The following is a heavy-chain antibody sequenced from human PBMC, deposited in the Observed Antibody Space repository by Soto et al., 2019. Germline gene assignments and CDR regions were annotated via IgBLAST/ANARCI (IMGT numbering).Heavy chain of an antibody. CDR1: GYNFTSYG. CDR3: ARDLYYSSGRYFDHDAFDI. Sequence: ASVKVSCKASGYNFTSYGISWVRQAPGQGLEWMGWISTHNDRTKYARRFQYRVTMTTETPTSTVYIELGSLRSDDTAVYYCARDLYYSSGRYFDHDAFDIWGQGTVVTVSS. CDR2: ISTHNDRT. D-gene: IGHD6-19*01. V-gene: IGHV1-18*01. J-gene: IGHJ3*02.